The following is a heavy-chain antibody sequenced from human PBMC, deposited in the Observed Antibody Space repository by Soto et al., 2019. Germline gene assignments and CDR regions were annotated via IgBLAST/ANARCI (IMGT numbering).Heavy chain of an antibody. CDR3: ARDHAIAVAGTGLGSYYYGMDV. D-gene: IGHD6-19*01. CDR1: GFTFSSYG. J-gene: IGHJ6*02. V-gene: IGHV3-33*01. Sequence: VGSLRLSCAASGFTFSSYGMHWVRQAPGKGLEWVAVIWYDGSSKYYADSVKGRFTISRDNSKNTLYLQMNSLRAEDTAVYYCARDHAIAVAGTGLGSYYYGMDVWGQGTTVTVS. CDR2: IWYDGSSK.